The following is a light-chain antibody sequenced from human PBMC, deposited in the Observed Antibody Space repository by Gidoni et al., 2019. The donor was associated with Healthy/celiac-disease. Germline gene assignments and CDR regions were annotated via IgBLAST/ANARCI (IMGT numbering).Light chain of an antibody. J-gene: IGKJ5*01. V-gene: IGKV3-11*01. CDR2: DAS. CDR3: QQRSNWPPIT. Sequence: EIVLTQSPATLSLSPGERATLSCRASQSVSSYLAWYQQKPGQAPRLLIDDASNRATGIPARFSGSGSGTDFTLTISSLEPEDFAVYYCQQRSNWPPITFXQXTRLEIK. CDR1: QSVSSY.